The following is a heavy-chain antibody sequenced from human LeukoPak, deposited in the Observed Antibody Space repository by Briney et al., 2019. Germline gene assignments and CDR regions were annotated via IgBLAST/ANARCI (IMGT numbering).Heavy chain of an antibody. CDR3: AREYSSSTGSVSDY. J-gene: IGHJ4*02. D-gene: IGHD6-6*01. Sequence: GGSLRLSCAASGFTFSSYNMNWVRQAPGKGLEWVSYITSSSSTIYYADSVKGRFTISRDNAKNSLYLQMSSLRDEDTAVYYCAREYSSSTGSVSDYWGQGTLVTVSS. CDR1: GFTFSSYN. V-gene: IGHV3-48*02. CDR2: ITSSSSTI.